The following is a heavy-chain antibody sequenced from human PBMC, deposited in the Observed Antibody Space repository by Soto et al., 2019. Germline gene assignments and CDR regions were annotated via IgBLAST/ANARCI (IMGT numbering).Heavy chain of an antibody. V-gene: IGHV4-59*01. CDR1: GASISSYY. J-gene: IGHJ4*02. D-gene: IGHD3-9*01. Sequence: SETLSLTCTVSGASISSYYWSWLRQPPGKGLEWIGYIYYSGSTNYNPSLKSRVTISVDTSKNQFSLKLSSVTAADTAVYYCARVRVDYDILTGYYTQNFDYWGQGTLVTVSS. CDR2: IYYSGST. CDR3: ARVRVDYDILTGYYTQNFDY.